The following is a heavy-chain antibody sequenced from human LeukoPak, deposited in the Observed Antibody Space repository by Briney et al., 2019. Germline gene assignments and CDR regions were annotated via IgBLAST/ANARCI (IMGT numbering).Heavy chain of an antibody. V-gene: IGHV5-51*01. D-gene: IGHD5-18*01. CDR1: GYSFTTYW. J-gene: IGHJ4*02. CDR2: IYPGDSDA. CDR3: ARGRSGYSYGFDY. Sequence: GESLKISCKGSGYSFTTYWIAWVRQMSGKGLEWMGFIYPGDSDARYSPSFQGQVTFSVDKSISTAYLQWSSLKASDTAMYYCARGRSGYSYGFDYWGQGTLVTVSS.